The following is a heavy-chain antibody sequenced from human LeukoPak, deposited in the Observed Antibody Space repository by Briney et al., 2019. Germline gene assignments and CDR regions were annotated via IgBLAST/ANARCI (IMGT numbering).Heavy chain of an antibody. V-gene: IGHV4-39*07. CDR3: ARGHSIEPYYYYYYMDV. D-gene: IGHD4-11*01. J-gene: IGHJ6*03. CDR1: GDSIGRINYY. CDR2: MSYSGHT. Sequence: PSETLSLTCTISGDSIGRINYYWGWIRQPPGKGLEWIVSMSYSGHTYYNPSLKSPVTTSIDTTKNQLSLNLNSVTAADTAVYYCARGHSIEPYYYYYYMDVWGKGTTVTVSS.